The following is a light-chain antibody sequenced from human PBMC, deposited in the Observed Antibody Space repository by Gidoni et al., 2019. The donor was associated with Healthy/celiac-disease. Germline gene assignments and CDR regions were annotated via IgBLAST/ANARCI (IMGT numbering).Light chain of an antibody. CDR1: QSLLHSNGYNY. Sequence: DIVMTQSQLSLHVTPGAPASISCRSSQSLLHSNGYNYLDWYLQKPGQSPQLLIYLGSNRASGVPDRFSGSGSGTDFTLKISRVEAEDVGVYYCMQALQTRGFTFGPGTKVDIK. J-gene: IGKJ3*01. V-gene: IGKV2-28*01. CDR3: MQALQTRGFT. CDR2: LGS.